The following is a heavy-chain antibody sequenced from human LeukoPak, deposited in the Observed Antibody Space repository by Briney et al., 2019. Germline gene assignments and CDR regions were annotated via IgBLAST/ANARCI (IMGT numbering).Heavy chain of an antibody. D-gene: IGHD3-22*01. CDR1: GGSISSGGYY. CDR2: IYYSGST. J-gene: IGHJ6*02. CDR3: ARGFESEVVTYYYYGMDV. V-gene: IGHV4-31*03. Sequence: SQTLSLTCTVSGGSISSGGYYWSWIRQHPGKGLEWIGYIYYSGSTYYNSSLKSRVTISVDTSKNQFSLKLSSVTAADTAVYYCARGFESEVVTYYYYGMDVWGQGTTVTVSS.